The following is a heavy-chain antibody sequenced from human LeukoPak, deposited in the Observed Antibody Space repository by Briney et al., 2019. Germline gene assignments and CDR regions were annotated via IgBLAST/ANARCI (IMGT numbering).Heavy chain of an antibody. CDR3: ARYYHDSSGYSNWFDP. Sequence: SETLSLTCTVSGGSISSGGNYWTWIRQHPGKGLEWIGYMHYSGTTYYNPSLKSRVTISVDTSKNQFSLKLNSVTAADTAVYYCARYYHDSSGYSNWFDPWGQGSLVTVSS. D-gene: IGHD3-22*01. CDR2: MHYSGTT. V-gene: IGHV4-31*03. J-gene: IGHJ5*02. CDR1: GGSISSGGNY.